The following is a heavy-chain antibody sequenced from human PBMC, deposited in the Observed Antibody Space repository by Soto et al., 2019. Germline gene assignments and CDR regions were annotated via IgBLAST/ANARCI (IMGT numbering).Heavy chain of an antibody. J-gene: IGHJ4*02. V-gene: IGHV3-30*18. CDR2: TSYDGNNE. CDR1: GFTFSNYA. D-gene: IGHD1-1*01. CDR3: AKDKGVFNWATSYFDN. Sequence: GGSLRLSCAASGFTFSNYAMHWVRQAPGKGLEWVALTSYDGNNEYYTDSVKGRFTISRDNSKNTLFLQMNSPRPEDTAVYYCAKDKGVFNWATSYFDNWGQGALVTVSS.